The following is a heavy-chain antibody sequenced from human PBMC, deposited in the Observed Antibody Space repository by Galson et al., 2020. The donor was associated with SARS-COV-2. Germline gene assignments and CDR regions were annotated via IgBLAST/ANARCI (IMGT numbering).Heavy chain of an antibody. CDR3: ARGTRDITMIVVVVTSVSSHLDF. Sequence: SQPSETLSLTCAVYGGSFSDYLWSWVRQTPGNGPAWIGEINHSGTTNYNPPLKARVTISVDTSKNQFSLRLSSVTAADRGVYYCARGTRDITMIVVVVTSVSSHLDFWGQGTLVTVSS. D-gene: IGHD3-22*01. J-gene: IGHJ4*02. V-gene: IGHV4-34*01. CDR1: GGSFSDYL. CDR2: INHSGTT.